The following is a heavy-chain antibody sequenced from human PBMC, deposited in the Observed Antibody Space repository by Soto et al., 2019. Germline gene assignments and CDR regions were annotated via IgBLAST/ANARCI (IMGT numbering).Heavy chain of an antibody. V-gene: IGHV6-1*01. Sequence: SQALSITCAISWDSFSSNSAACNCIRQSPSRGLEWLGRTYYRSKWYNDYAVSVKSRITINPDTSKNQFSLQLNSVTPEDTAVYYCARDSWIQLWFQTVPFDYWGQGTLVTVSS. D-gene: IGHD5-18*01. CDR1: WDSFSSNSAA. CDR2: TYYRSKWYN. CDR3: ARDSWIQLWFQTVPFDY. J-gene: IGHJ4*02.